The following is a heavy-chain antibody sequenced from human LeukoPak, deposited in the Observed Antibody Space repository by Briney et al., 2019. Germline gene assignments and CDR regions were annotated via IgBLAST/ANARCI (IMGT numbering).Heavy chain of an antibody. D-gene: IGHD2-2*01. V-gene: IGHV3-74*01. CDR1: GFTFSTFW. Sequence: GGSLRLSCAASGFTFSTFWMHWVRQAPGKGLMWVSRINSDGSSTSYADSVKGRFTISRDNARNTLYLQMNSLRAEDTAIYYCARIGHDLYQTFDSWGHGTLITVSS. J-gene: IGHJ5*01. CDR3: ARIGHDLYQTFDS. CDR2: INSDGSST.